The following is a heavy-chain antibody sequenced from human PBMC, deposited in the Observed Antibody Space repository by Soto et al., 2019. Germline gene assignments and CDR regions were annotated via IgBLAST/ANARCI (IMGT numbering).Heavy chain of an antibody. D-gene: IGHD3-10*01. V-gene: IGHV1-69*13. CDR3: ASNYYGSGSYLDY. CDR2: IIPIFGTA. Sequence: SVKVSCKASGGTFSSYAISWVRQAPGQGLEWMGGIIPIFGTANYAQKFQGRVTITADESTSTAYMELSSLRSEDTAVYYCASNYYGSGSYLDYWGQGTLVTVSS. J-gene: IGHJ4*02. CDR1: GGTFSSYA.